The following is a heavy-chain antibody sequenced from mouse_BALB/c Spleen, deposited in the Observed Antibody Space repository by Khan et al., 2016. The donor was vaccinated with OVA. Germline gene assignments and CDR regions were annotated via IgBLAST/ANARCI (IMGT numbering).Heavy chain of an antibody. CDR3: ARGYEFFAY. CDR1: GYSLTLYY. V-gene: IGHV1-26*01. Sequence: VQLQQSGPDLVKPGASVKISCKASGYSLTLYYMTWVKQSHGKSLEWIGRVNPNTGGSDYNQEFKGKAILTVDKASNTAYMELHSLTSEDSAVYYCARGYEFFAYWGQGTLVTGSA. J-gene: IGHJ3*01. D-gene: IGHD2-14*01. CDR2: VNPNTGGS.